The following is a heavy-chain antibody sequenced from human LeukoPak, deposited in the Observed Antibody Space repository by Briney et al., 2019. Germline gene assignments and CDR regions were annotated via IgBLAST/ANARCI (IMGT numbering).Heavy chain of an antibody. CDR1: GFTFSSYG. Sequence: GGSLRLSCAASGFTFSSYGMHWVRQAPGKGLEWVAVIWYDGSNKYYADSVKGRFTISRDNSKNTLYLQMNSLRAEDTAVYYCARGGGLWYYFGYWGQGTLVTVSS. D-gene: IGHD4/OR15-4a*01. CDR3: ARGGGLWYYFGY. V-gene: IGHV3-33*01. J-gene: IGHJ4*02. CDR2: IWYDGSNK.